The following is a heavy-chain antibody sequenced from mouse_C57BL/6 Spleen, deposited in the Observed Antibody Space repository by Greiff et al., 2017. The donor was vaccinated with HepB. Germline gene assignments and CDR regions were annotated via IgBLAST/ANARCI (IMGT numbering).Heavy chain of an antibody. CDR1: GFTFSDYG. D-gene: IGHD2-5*01. V-gene: IGHV5-17*01. CDR2: ISSGSSTI. CDR3: ARRSNHARFAY. Sequence: DVKLVESGGGLVKPGGSLKLSCAASGFTFSDYGMHWVRQAPEKGLEWVAYISSGSSTIYYADTVKGRFTISRDNAKNTLFLQMTSLRSEDTAMYYCARRSNHARFAYWGQGTLVTVSA. J-gene: IGHJ3*01.